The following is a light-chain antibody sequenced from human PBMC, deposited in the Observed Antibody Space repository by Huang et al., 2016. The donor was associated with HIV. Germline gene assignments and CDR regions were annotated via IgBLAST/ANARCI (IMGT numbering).Light chain of an antibody. Sequence: EIVLTQSPGTLSLSPGQRVTLSCRASQTVSNDYLAWYQQKPGQSPRLLIYAASTRATGIPDRFSGSGSATDFTLTVNRLEPEDSAVYYCQQYALSPWTFGQGTKVEIK. V-gene: IGKV3-20*01. CDR3: QQYALSPWT. CDR1: QTVSNDY. J-gene: IGKJ1*01. CDR2: AAS.